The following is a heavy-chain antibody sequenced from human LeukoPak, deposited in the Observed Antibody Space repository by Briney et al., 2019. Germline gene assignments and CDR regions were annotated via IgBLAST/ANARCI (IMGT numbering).Heavy chain of an antibody. Sequence: SETLSLTCTVSGFSISGYYWSWIRQSPGKGLEWIGYIYYSGSTNYNPSLKSRVTISVDSSKNQFSLRLSSVTAADTAVYYCARHQGSGWYTPSFDHWGQGTLVTVSS. CDR1: GFSISGYY. CDR3: ARHQGSGWYTPSFDH. CDR2: IYYSGST. D-gene: IGHD6-19*01. J-gene: IGHJ4*02. V-gene: IGHV4-59*08.